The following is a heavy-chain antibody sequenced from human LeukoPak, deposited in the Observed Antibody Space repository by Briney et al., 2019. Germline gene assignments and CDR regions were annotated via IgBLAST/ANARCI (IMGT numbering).Heavy chain of an antibody. J-gene: IGHJ4*02. V-gene: IGHV3-66*01. CDR3: ARDRTESRGFDY. CDR2: IYSGGST. D-gene: IGHD3/OR15-3a*01. Sequence: GGSLRLSCAASGFTVSSNYMSWVRQAPGKGLEWVSVIYSGGSTYYADSVKGRFTISRDNSKNTLYLQMNSLRAEDTAVYYCARDRTESRGFDYCGQGTLVTVSS. CDR1: GFTVSSNY.